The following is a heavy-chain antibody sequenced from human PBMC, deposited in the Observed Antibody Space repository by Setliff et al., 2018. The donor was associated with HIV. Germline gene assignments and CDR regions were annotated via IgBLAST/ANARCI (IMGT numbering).Heavy chain of an antibody. CDR2: INPNSGDT. V-gene: IGHV1-2*02. Sequence: SVKVSCKASGYTFSGYYMHWVRQAPGQGLEWMGWINPNSGDTNYAQKFQGRVTMTRDTSISTAYMELSRLRSDDTAVYYCARGDIIAVPAAIDMDVWGKGTTVTVSS. CDR3: ARGDIIAVPAAIDMDV. D-gene: IGHD2-2*01. J-gene: IGHJ6*03. CDR1: GYTFSGYY.